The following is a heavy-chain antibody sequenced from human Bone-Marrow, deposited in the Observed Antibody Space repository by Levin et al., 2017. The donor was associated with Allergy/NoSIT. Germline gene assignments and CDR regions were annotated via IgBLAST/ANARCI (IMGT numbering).Heavy chain of an antibody. CDR2: INHSGST. CDR1: GGSFSGYY. V-gene: IGHV4-34*01. D-gene: IGHD1-7*01. Sequence: SQTLSLTCAVYGGSFSGYYWSWIRQPPGKGLEWIGEINHSGSTNYNPSLKSRVTISVDTSKNQFSLKLSSVTAADTAVYYCARTTGGCNWNYGWSRNYYYYYMDVWGKGTTVTVSS. J-gene: IGHJ6*03. CDR3: ARTTGGCNWNYGWSRNYYYYYMDV.